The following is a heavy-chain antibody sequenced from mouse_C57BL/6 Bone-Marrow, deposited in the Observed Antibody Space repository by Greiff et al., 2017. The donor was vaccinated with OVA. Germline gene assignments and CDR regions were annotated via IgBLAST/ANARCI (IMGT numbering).Heavy chain of an antibody. D-gene: IGHD1-1*01. J-gene: IGHJ2*01. Sequence: EVQLQQSGAELVRPGASVKLSCTASGFNIKDDYMHWVKQRPEQGLEWIGWIDPENGDTEYASKFQGKATITADTSSNTAYLQLSSLTSEDTAVYYCTTSTTVVEGYFDYWGQGTTLTVSS. CDR3: TTSTTVVEGYFDY. CDR1: GFNIKDDY. V-gene: IGHV14-4*01. CDR2: IDPENGDT.